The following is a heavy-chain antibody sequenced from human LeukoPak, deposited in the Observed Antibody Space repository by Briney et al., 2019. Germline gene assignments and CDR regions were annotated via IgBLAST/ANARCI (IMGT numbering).Heavy chain of an antibody. Sequence: ASVKVSCKASGYTFTDYYMHWVRQAPGQGLEWMGIINPSGGNTSYAQKFQGRVTMTRDTSTSTVYMELSSLRSEDTAVYYCARSEITIFGVGPDYRGQGTLVTVSS. V-gene: IGHV1-46*01. CDR3: ARSEITIFGVGPDY. D-gene: IGHD3-3*01. CDR2: INPSGGNT. J-gene: IGHJ4*02. CDR1: GYTFTDYY.